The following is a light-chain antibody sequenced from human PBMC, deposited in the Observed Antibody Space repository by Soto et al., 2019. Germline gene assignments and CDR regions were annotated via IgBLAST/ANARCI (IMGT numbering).Light chain of an antibody. CDR1: QTISTS. CDR3: QQSYSAPLT. CDR2: GAS. V-gene: IGKV1-39*01. Sequence: DIHMTQSPSSLSASVGDRVTITCRASQTISTSLNWYQHKPGKAPKVLIFGASGLQSGVPSRFSGSGSGTDSTLTISSLQPEDFATYYCQQSYSAPLTFGGGTKVDIK. J-gene: IGKJ4*01.